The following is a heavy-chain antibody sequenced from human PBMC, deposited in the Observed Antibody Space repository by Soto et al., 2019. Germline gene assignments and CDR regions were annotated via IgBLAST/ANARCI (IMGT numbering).Heavy chain of an antibody. J-gene: IGHJ4*02. CDR1: GFSLNTGGVG. V-gene: IGHV2-5*02. Sequence: SGPTLVNPTQTLTLTCTFCGFSLNTGGVGVGWIRQPPGKALEWLAVIYWDDEKRYRPSLKSRLTISKDTSKNQVVLTMTNMDPVDTATYYCAHTPFFGDKLDYWGRGALVTVSS. D-gene: IGHD2-21*01. CDR2: IYWDDEK. CDR3: AHTPFFGDKLDY.